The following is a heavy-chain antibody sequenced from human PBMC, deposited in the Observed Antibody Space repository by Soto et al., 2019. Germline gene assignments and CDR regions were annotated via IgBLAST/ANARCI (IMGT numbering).Heavy chain of an antibody. CDR3: AKDANYDSSGYYFGKYGMDV. J-gene: IGHJ6*02. V-gene: IGHV3-23*01. D-gene: IGHD3-22*01. CDR1: GFTFSSYA. CDR2: ISGSGGST. Sequence: PGGSLRLSCAASGFTFSSYAMSWVRQAPGKGLEWVSAISGSGGSTYYADSVKGRFTISRDNSKNTLYLQMNSLRAEDTAVYYCAKDANYDSSGYYFGKYGMDVWGQGTTVTVSS.